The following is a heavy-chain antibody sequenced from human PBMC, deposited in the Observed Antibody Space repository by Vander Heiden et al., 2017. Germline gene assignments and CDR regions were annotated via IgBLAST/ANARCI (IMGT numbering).Heavy chain of an antibody. J-gene: IGHJ3*02. CDR2: MYSDGSNK. CDR1: GFTFSNSG. Sequence: QVQLVESGGGVVQPGRSLRLSCVASGFTFSNSGMHWVRQAPGKGLEWVAVMYSDGSNKYYADSVKGRLTISRDESKNTLYLQLSSLRAEDTAVYYCARDAIPSSYDSGSGYYDAFDSWGQGTLVAVSS. CDR3: ARDAIPSSYDSGSGYYDAFDS. V-gene: IGHV3-33*01. D-gene: IGHD3-3*01.